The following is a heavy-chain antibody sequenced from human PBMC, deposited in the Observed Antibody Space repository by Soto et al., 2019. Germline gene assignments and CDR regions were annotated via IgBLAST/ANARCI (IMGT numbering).Heavy chain of an antibody. Sequence: QVQLVQSGAEVKKPGSSVKVSCKASGGTFSSYAISWVRQAPGQGLEWMGGIIPIFGTANYAQKFQGRVTITADISTSTAYMELSGLRSEDTAVYYCARSAYYDILTGYYPPWYWGQGTLVTVSS. D-gene: IGHD3-9*01. V-gene: IGHV1-69*06. J-gene: IGHJ4*02. CDR2: IIPIFGTA. CDR1: GGTFSSYA. CDR3: ARSAYYDILTGYYPPWY.